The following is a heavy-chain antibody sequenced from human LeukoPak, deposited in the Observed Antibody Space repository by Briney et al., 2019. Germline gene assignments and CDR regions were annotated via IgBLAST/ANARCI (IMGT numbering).Heavy chain of an antibody. Sequence: SETLSLTCAVYGGSFSGYYWSWIRQPPGKGLEWIGSIYYSGSTYYNPSLKSRVTISVDTSKNQFSLKLSSATAADTAVYYCARTEPAPSYYFDYWGQGTLVTVSS. V-gene: IGHV4-34*09. J-gene: IGHJ4*02. CDR1: GGSFSGYY. D-gene: IGHD1-14*01. CDR3: ARTEPAPSYYFDY. CDR2: IYYSGST.